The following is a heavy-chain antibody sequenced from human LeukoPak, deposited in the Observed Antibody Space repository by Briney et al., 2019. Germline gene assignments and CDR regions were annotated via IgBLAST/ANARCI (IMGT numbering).Heavy chain of an antibody. V-gene: IGHV1-18*01. CDR2: ISPYNTNT. J-gene: IGHJ4*02. Sequence: ASVKVSCKASGYTFTNYGLSWVRQAPGQGLEWMGWISPYNTNTNYAQKFQGRVTITADKSTSTAYMELSSLRSEDTAVYYCAREGRAAAPYYFDYWGQGTLVTVSS. CDR3: AREGRAAAPYYFDY. D-gene: IGHD6-13*01. CDR1: GYTFTNYG.